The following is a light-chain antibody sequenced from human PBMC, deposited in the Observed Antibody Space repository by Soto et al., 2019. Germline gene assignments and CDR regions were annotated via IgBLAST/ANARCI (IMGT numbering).Light chain of an antibody. V-gene: IGKV4-1*01. J-gene: IGKJ4*01. Sequence: DIVMTQSPDSLAVSLGERATINCKSSQSILSSSNNGNYLAWYQQKAGQPPNLLIYGASTRGSGVPDRFSGSGSGSDFTLTISSLQAEDVAVYYCQQYYAAPLTFGGGTKVDI. CDR2: GAS. CDR3: QQYYAAPLT. CDR1: QSILSSSNNGNY.